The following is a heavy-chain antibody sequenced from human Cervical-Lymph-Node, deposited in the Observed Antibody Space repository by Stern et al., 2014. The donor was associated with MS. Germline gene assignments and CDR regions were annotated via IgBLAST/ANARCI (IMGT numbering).Heavy chain of an antibody. V-gene: IGHV1-69*01. J-gene: IGHJ5*02. CDR2: IMPILGTS. CDR1: GGTLISYP. Sequence: VQLVESGAEVKKPWSSVKVSCQASGGTLISYPISWVRQAPGPGLEWLGGIMPILGTSNYAHKFQGRVTITADESTTTICMELRSLKSEDTAVYYCARHLGSHESGWFDPWGQGTLVTVSS. CDR3: ARHLGSHESGWFDP. D-gene: IGHD1-26*01.